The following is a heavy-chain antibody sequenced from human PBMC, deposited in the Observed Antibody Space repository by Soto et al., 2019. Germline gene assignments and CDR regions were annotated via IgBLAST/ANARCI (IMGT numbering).Heavy chain of an antibody. CDR2: IYYSGST. CDR3: ARRKEGYSGYFDY. V-gene: IGHV4-31*03. Sequence: SETLSLTCTVSGGSISSGGYYWSWIRQHPGKGLEWIGYIYYSGSTYYNPSLKSRVTISVDTSKNQFSLKLSSVTAADTAVYYCARRKEGYSGYFDYWGQGTLVTVSS. CDR1: GGSISSGGYY. D-gene: IGHD5-12*01. J-gene: IGHJ4*02.